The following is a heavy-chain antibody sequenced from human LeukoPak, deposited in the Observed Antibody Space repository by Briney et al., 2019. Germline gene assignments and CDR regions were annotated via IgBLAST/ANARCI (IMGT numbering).Heavy chain of an antibody. CDR3: ARTYCAEDCSIRYFDY. J-gene: IGHJ4*02. CDR2: INPSGGST. CDR1: GYTFTGYY. Sequence: RASVKVSCKGSGYTFTGYYIHWVRQAPGQGLEWMGIINPSGGSTSYAQKFQGRVTMTRDMSTSTVYMELSSLTSDDTAVYYCARTYCAEDCSIRYFDYWGQGTLVTVSS. V-gene: IGHV1-46*01. D-gene: IGHD2-21*02.